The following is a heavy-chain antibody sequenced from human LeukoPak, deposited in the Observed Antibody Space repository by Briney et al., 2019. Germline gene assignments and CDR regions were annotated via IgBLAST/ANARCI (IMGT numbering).Heavy chain of an antibody. Sequence: GASVKVSCKASGYTFTDYAMNWVRQAPGQGLEWMGWINTNTGNPTYAQGFTGRFVFSLDTSVSTAYLQINSLKTEDTAVYYCGRGLWFGEYSTSDWGQGTLVTVSS. CDR3: GRGLWFGEYSTSD. V-gene: IGHV7-4-1*02. D-gene: IGHD3-10*01. J-gene: IGHJ4*02. CDR1: GYTFTDYA. CDR2: INTNTGNP.